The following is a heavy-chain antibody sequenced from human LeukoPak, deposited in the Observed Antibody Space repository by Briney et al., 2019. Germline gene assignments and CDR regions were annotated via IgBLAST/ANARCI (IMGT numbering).Heavy chain of an antibody. CDR1: GFTFSSYG. CDR2: IRYDGSNK. CDR3: AKDRGAYSNYPYYFDY. D-gene: IGHD4-11*01. V-gene: IGHV3-30*02. Sequence: AGVSLRLSCAASGFTFSSYGMQWVRQAPGKGLEWVAFIRYDGSNKYYADSVKGRFTISRDNSKNTLYLQMNSLRAEDTAVYYCAKDRGAYSNYPYYFDYWGQGTLVTVSS. J-gene: IGHJ4*02.